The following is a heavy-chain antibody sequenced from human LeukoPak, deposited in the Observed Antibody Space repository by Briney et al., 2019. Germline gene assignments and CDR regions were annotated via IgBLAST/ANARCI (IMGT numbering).Heavy chain of an antibody. Sequence: GASVKVSCKASGGTFSSYAISWVRQAPGQGLEWMGGIIPIFGTANYAQKFQGRVTITADESTSTAYMELSSLRSEDTAVYYCARAPYYDFWSGYSPYYYYGMDVWGQGTTVTVSS. CDR1: GGTFSSYA. CDR3: ARAPYYDFWSGYSPYYYYGMDV. J-gene: IGHJ6*02. D-gene: IGHD3-3*01. CDR2: IIPIFGTA. V-gene: IGHV1-69*13.